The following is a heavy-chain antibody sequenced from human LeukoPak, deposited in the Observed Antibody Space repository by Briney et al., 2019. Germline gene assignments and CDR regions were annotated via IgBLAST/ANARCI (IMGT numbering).Heavy chain of an antibody. CDR2: INHSGST. V-gene: IGHV4-34*01. Sequence: PSETLSLTCAVYGGSFSGYYWSWIRQPPGKGLEWIGEINHSGSTNYNPSLKSRVTISVDTSKNQFSLKLSSVTAADTAVYYCARGTFGQLASHREFDYWGQGTLVTVSS. D-gene: IGHD6-13*01. J-gene: IGHJ4*02. CDR3: ARGTFGQLASHREFDY. CDR1: GGSFSGYY.